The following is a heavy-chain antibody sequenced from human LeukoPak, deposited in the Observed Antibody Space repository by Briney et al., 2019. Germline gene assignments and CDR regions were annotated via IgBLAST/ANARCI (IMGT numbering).Heavy chain of an antibody. D-gene: IGHD3-10*01. Sequence: SETLSLTCSVSGGSMNSYYWSWIRQPPGKGLEWIGYIYSSGSTNYNPSLKSRVTMSVDTSKNQFSLKLSSVTAADTAVYFCARRITLIRGVKTFYFDGMDVWGQGTTVSVSS. CDR1: GGSMNSYY. CDR2: IYSSGST. J-gene: IGHJ6*02. V-gene: IGHV4-59*08. CDR3: ARRITLIRGVKTFYFDGMDV.